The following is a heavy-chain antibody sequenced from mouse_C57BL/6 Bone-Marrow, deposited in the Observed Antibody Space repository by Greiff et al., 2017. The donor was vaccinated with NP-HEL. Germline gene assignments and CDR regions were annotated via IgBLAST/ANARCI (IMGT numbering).Heavy chain of an antibody. D-gene: IGHD2-4*01. CDR3: RRYYDYDRVDY. J-gene: IGHJ2*01. CDR2: ISSGGSYT. Sequence: DVQLVESGGDLVKPGGSLKLSCAASGFTFSSYGMSWVRQTPDKRLEWVATISSGGSYTYYPDSVKGRFTISRDNAKNTLYLQMSSLKSEDTAMYYCRRYYDYDRVDYWGQGTTLTVSS. V-gene: IGHV5-6*01. CDR1: GFTFSSYG.